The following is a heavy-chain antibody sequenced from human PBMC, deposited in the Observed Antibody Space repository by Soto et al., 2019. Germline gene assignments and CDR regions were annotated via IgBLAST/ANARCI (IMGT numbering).Heavy chain of an antibody. J-gene: IGHJ6*02. D-gene: IGHD5-18*01. Sequence: SETLSLTCAIYGGSFSGYYWSWIRQPPGKGLEWIGEINHSGSTNYNPSLKSRVTISVDTSKNQFPLKLSSVTAADTAVYYCARGEIQLWSWYYYGMDVWGQGTTVTVSS. CDR1: GGSFSGYY. CDR2: INHSGST. V-gene: IGHV4-34*01. CDR3: ARGEIQLWSWYYYGMDV.